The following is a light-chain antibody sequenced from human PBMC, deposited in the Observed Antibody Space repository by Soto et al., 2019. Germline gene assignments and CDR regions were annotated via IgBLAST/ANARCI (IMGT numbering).Light chain of an antibody. Sequence: DIVFAPYPATLSLSPGQRATLSRRASQSLESSLVWYQQKPGQAPRLLIDDASNRVTGIPARFSGSGSGTDFTLTISSLQPADFAIYYCQQRISWPLTFGGGTRLEI. V-gene: IGKV3-11*01. J-gene: IGKJ5*01. CDR1: QSLESS. CDR3: QQRISWPLT. CDR2: DAS.